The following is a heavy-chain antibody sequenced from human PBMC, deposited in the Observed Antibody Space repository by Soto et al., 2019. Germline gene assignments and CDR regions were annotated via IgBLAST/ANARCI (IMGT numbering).Heavy chain of an antibody. CDR1: GGSVSSGDYF. V-gene: IGHV4-61*08. J-gene: IGHJ6*02. CDR2: IYYSGRT. CDR3: ARSPNSYYCGFDV. Sequence: SETLSLTCTVSGGSVSSGDYFWSWLRQSPGKRLEWIAYIYYSGRTNYNPSLKSRATISVDTFKSQVSLTLTSMTAADAALYYYARSPNSYYCGFDVWGQGTAVTVSS.